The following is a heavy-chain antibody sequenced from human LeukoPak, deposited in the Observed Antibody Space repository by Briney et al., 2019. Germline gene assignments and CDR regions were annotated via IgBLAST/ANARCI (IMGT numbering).Heavy chain of an antibody. Sequence: GGSLRLSCAASGFTFSSYSMNWVRQAPGKGLEWVSSISSSSSYIYYADSVKGRFTISRDNAKNSLYLQMTSLRAEDTAVYYCARDRRGGTTVVTWGQGTLVTVSS. CDR3: ARDRRGGTTVVT. V-gene: IGHV3-21*01. D-gene: IGHD4-23*01. J-gene: IGHJ4*02. CDR1: GFTFSSYS. CDR2: ISSSSSYI.